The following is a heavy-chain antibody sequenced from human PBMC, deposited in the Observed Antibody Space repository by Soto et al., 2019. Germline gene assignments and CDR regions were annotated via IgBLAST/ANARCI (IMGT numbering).Heavy chain of an antibody. V-gene: IGHV5-10-1*01. Sequence: GEDLKTSWYCPGLRLPSYWLRGVRQMPGKGLEWMGRIDPSDSYTNYSPSFQGHVTISADKSISTAYLQWSSLKASDTAMYYCARHSDLNYGVYCYYSVLDGWGEGSTVAVGS. CDR2: IDPSDSYT. D-gene: IGHD3-16*01. CDR3: ARHSDLNYGVYCYYSVLDG. J-gene: IGHJ6*04. CDR1: GLRLPSYW.